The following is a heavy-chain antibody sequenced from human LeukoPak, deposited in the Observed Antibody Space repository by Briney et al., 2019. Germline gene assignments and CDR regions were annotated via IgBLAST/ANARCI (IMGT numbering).Heavy chain of an antibody. V-gene: IGHV3-30*18. Sequence: GGSLRLSCAASGFTFSSYVMHWVRQAPGKGLEWVAVISHDGSITCYVDSVKGRFTISRDNSKNTLYLQMNSLRAEDTAVYYCAKDGPGAAAALDYWGQGTLVTVSS. CDR3: AKDGPGAAAALDY. J-gene: IGHJ4*02. D-gene: IGHD6-13*01. CDR1: GFTFSSYV. CDR2: ISHDGSIT.